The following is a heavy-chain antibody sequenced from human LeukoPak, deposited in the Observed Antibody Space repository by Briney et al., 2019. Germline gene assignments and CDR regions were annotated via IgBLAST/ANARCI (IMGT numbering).Heavy chain of an antibody. V-gene: IGHV4-30-2*01. CDR1: GGSISSGGYY. D-gene: IGHD3-10*01. CDR2: IYHSGST. Sequence: SETLSLTCTVSGGSISSGGYYWSWIRQPPGKGLEWIGYIYHSGSTYYNPSLKSRVTISVDRSKNQFSLKLSSVTAADTAVYYCARDGGGLLWFGEGGQGTLVTVSS. CDR3: ARDGGGLLWFGE. J-gene: IGHJ4*02.